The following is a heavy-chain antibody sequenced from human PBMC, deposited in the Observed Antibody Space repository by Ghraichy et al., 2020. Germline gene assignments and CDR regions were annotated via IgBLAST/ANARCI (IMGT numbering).Heavy chain of an antibody. CDR2: ISAYNGNT. Sequence: ASVKVSCKASGYTFTSYGISWVRQAPGQGLEWMGWISAYNGNTNYAQKLQGRVTMTTDTSTSTAYMELRSLRSDDTAVYYCARDYDPSDSVITGTEIYDYWGQGTLVTVSS. D-gene: IGHD1-20*01. J-gene: IGHJ4*02. V-gene: IGHV1-18*01. CDR3: ARDYDPSDSVITGTEIYDY. CDR1: GYTFTSYG.